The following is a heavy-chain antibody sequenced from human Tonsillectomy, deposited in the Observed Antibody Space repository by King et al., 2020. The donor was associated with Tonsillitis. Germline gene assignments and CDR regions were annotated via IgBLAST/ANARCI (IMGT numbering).Heavy chain of an antibody. CDR3: ASGAAYYYYGMDV. CDR2: IYNGGST. V-gene: IGHV3-53*04. Sequence: QLGQSGGGLVQPGGSLRLSCAASGFTVSNNYMSWVRQAPGKGLEWVSVIYNGGSTYYADSVKGRFTISRHNSKNTLYLQMNSLRAEDTAVYYCASGAAYYYYGMDVWGQGTTVTVSS. CDR1: GFTVSNNY. J-gene: IGHJ6*02. D-gene: IGHD1-26*01.